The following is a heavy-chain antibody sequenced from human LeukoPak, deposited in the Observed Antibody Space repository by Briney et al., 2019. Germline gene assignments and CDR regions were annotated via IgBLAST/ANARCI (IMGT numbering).Heavy chain of an antibody. J-gene: IGHJ4*01. CDR1: GFTFSSYA. Sequence: GGSLRLSCAASGFTFSSYAMSWVRQAPGKGLEWVAVIWSDGSNRFYAGSVKGRFTISRDNSQNTVFLQMNSLRAEDTAMYYCARDAQRGFDYSNSLKYWGHGILVTVSS. V-gene: IGHV3-33*08. CDR3: ARDAQRGFDYSNSLKY. CDR2: IWSDGSNR. D-gene: IGHD4-11*01.